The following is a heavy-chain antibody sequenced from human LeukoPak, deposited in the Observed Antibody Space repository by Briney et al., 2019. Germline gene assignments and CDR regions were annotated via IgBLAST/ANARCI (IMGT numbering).Heavy chain of an antibody. CDR3: ARDRRTYREEYFDY. CDR2: IYTSGST. Sequence: SETLSLTCTVSGGSISSYYWSWIRQPAGKGLEWIGRIYTSGSTNYNPSLKSRVTVSVDTSKNQFSLKLSSVTAADTAVYYCARDRRTYREEYFDYWGQGTLVTVSS. CDR1: GGSISSYY. V-gene: IGHV4-4*07. D-gene: IGHD3-16*02. J-gene: IGHJ4*02.